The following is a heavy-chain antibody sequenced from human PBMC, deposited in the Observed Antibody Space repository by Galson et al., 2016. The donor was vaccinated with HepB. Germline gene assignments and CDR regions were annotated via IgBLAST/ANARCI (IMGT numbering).Heavy chain of an antibody. J-gene: IGHJ6*02. CDR3: ARDGGGTGGYYYYAMDV. CDR1: GFTFSRYD. D-gene: IGHD1-14*01. V-gene: IGHV3-13*01. Sequence: SLRLSCAASGFTFSRYDMNWVRHVAGKGLEWVSAIGTAGDTYYPGSVKGRFTISRENAQNSLYLQMNSLRDEDTAVYYCARDGGGTGGYYYYAMDVWGQGTTVTVSS. CDR2: IGTAGDT.